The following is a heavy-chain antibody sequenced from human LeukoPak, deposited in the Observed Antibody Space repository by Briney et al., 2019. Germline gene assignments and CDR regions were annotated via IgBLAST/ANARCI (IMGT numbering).Heavy chain of an antibody. CDR3: ASQLIALLDTVAFDY. D-gene: IGHD3/OR15-3a*01. CDR2: ISYDGRNE. Sequence: GGSLRLSWAASGFTFSDYAVHWVRQAAGKGLEWGTGISYDGRNEWYAESVKGRFTISRDNSKNTLYLQMNSLRTEDTAVYFCASQLIALLDTVAFDYWGLGTLVTVSS. V-gene: IGHV3-30*04. J-gene: IGHJ4*02. CDR1: GFTFSDYA.